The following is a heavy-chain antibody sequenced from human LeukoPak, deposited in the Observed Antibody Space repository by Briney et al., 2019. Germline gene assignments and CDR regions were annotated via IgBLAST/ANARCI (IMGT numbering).Heavy chain of an antibody. V-gene: IGHV1-2*02. J-gene: IGHJ4*02. D-gene: IGHD2-15*01. CDR1: GYTFTGYY. Sequence: GASVKVSCKASGYTFTGYYMHWVRQAPGQGLEWMGWINPNSGGTNYAQKFQGRVTMTRDTSISTAYMELSRLRSDDTAVYYCARDRRYCSGGSCYSSFGISYYWGQGTLVTVSS. CDR2: INPNSGGT. CDR3: ARDRRYCSGGSCYSSFGISYY.